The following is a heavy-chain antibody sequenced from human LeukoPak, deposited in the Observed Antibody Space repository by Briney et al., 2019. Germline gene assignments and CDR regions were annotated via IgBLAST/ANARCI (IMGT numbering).Heavy chain of an antibody. CDR2: INAGNGNT. D-gene: IGHD5-12*01. CDR3: ARDQGGYDRDNYYYAMDV. CDR1: GYTFTSYG. V-gene: IGHV1-3*01. Sequence: ASVTVSCKPSGYTFTSYGIHWVRQAPGQRLDWMGWINAGNGNTKYSQKFQGRATITRDTSASTVYMELGSLKSEDTALYYCARDQGGYDRDNYYYAMDVWGQGTTVTVSS. J-gene: IGHJ6*02.